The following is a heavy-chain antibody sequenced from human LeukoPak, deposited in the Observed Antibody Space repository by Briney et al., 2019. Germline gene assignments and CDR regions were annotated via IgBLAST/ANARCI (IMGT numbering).Heavy chain of an antibody. CDR3: ARAGYNWNDGHDAFDI. J-gene: IGHJ3*02. CDR1: GFTFSSYA. D-gene: IGHD1-1*01. V-gene: IGHV3-30*04. Sequence: HPGGSLRLSCAASGFTFSSYAMHWVRQAPGKGLEWVAVISYDGSNKYYADSVKGRFTISRDNSKNTLYLQMNSLRAEDTAVYYCARAGYNWNDGHDAFDIWGQGTMVTVSS. CDR2: ISYDGSNK.